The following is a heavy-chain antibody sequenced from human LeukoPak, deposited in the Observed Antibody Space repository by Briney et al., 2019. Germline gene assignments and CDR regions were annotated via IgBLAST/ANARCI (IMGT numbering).Heavy chain of an antibody. CDR2: IKEDGSQI. CDR1: GFTFTTSW. CDR3: ARDSRGHDY. D-gene: IGHD5-12*01. Sequence: PGGSLRLSCAASGFTFTTSWMSWVRQAPGKGLEWVANIKEDGSQIYYVDSVRGRFTTSRDNAENSLYLQMNSLRAEDTAVYFCARDSRGHDYWGQGTLVTVSS. V-gene: IGHV3-7*05. J-gene: IGHJ4*02.